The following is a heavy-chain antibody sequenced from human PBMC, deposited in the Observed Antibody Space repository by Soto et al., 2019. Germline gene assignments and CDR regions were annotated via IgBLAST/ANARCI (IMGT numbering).Heavy chain of an antibody. CDR3: ARDLAMDV. V-gene: IGHV1-58*02. CDR1: GFTITSSA. Sequence: SVKVSCNTSGFTITSSAIQWVRQARGQRLEWKGWIVVGSDNTNYAQKFQGRVTITRDTSASTAYMELSSLRSEDTAVYYCARDLAMDVWGQGTTVTVSS. CDR2: IVVGSDNT. D-gene: IGHD3-16*01. J-gene: IGHJ6*02.